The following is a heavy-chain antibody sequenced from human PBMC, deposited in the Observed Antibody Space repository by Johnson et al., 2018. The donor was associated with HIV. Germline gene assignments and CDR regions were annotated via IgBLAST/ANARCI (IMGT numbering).Heavy chain of an antibody. D-gene: IGHD3-22*01. CDR2: ISSSGSTI. V-gene: IGHV3-11*04. CDR3: ARDHGYWGMYDSSGLDRFDI. CDR1: GFTFSDYY. Sequence: QVQLVESGGGLVQPGGSLRLSCAASGFTFSDYYMSWIRQAPGKGLEWVSYISSSGSTIYYADSVTGRFPISRDNAKNSLYLQMNSLRDEYTAVYYCARDHGYWGMYDSSGLDRFDIWGQGTMVTVSS. J-gene: IGHJ3*02.